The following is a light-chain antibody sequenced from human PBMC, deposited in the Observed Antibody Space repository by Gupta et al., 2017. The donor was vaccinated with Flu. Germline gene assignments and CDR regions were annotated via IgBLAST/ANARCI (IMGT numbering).Light chain of an antibody. CDR1: SSDVGANNY. J-gene: IGLJ2*01. Sequence: QSALTQPPSASGSPGHSVTISCGGASSDVGANNYVSWYQQYPGKAPKLIIYEVTKRPSEVPERFSGSKSGNTASLTVSGRQVEEEAEYFCSSDTGRNTLVFGGGTKLTVL. CDR3: SSDTGRNTLV. V-gene: IGLV2-8*01. CDR2: EVT.